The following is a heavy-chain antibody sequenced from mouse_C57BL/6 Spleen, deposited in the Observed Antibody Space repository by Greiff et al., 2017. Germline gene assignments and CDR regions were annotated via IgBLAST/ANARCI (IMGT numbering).Heavy chain of an antibody. CDR3: ARSGELRPPFDY. V-gene: IGHV1-64*01. J-gene: IGHJ2*01. CDR1: GYTFTSYW. CDR2: IHPNSGST. Sequence: QVQLQQPGAELVKPGASVKLSCKASGYTFTSYWMHWVKQRPGQGLEWIGMIHPNSGSTNYNEKFKSKATLTVDKSSSTAYMQLSSLTSEDSAVYYCARSGELRPPFDYWGQGTTLTVSS. D-gene: IGHD2-12*01.